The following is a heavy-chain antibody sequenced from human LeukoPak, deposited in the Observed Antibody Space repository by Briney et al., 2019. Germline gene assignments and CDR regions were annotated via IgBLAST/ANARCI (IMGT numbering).Heavy chain of an antibody. V-gene: IGHV3-33*01. J-gene: IGHJ4*02. Sequence: GGSLRLSCAASGFTFRNYGMNWVRQAPGKGLEWVTIIWYDGSNKYYADSVKGRFIISGDNSKNMLYLQMNSLRAEDTAVYYCATVRGCGGDCYYLDYWGQGTLVTVSS. CDR1: GFTFRNYG. D-gene: IGHD2-21*02. CDR2: IWYDGSNK. CDR3: ATVRGCGGDCYYLDY.